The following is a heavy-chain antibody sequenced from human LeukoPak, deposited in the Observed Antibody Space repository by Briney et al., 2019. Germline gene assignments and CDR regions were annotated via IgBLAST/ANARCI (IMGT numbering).Heavy chain of an antibody. D-gene: IGHD3-22*01. CDR2: ISYDGSNK. CDR3: ARPTTYYYDSRGYYYKYFQH. CDR1: GFTFSSYA. J-gene: IGHJ1*01. Sequence: GGSLRLSCAASGFTFSSYAMHWVRQAPGKGLEWVAVISYDGSNKYYADSVKGRFTISRDNAQNSLYLQMNSLRAEDTAGYYCARPTTYYYDSRGYYYKYFQHWGQGTLVTVSS. V-gene: IGHV3-30*04.